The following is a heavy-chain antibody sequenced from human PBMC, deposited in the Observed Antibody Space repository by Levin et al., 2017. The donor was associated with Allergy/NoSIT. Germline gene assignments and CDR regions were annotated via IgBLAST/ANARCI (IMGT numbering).Heavy chain of an antibody. J-gene: IGHJ4*02. CDR1: GGTFSSYA. CDR3: ARLAAAGSAGADYFDY. CDR2: IIPIFGTA. V-gene: IGHV1-69*13. D-gene: IGHD6-13*01. Sequence: SVKVSCKASGGTFSSYAISWVRQAPGQGLEWMGGIIPIFGTANYAQKFQGRVTITADESTSTAYMELSSLRSEDTAVYYCARLAAAGSAGADYFDYWGQGTLVTVSS.